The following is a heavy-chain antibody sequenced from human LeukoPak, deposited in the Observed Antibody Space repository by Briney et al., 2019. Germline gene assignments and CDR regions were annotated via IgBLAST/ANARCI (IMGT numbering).Heavy chain of an antibody. CDR2: ISAYNGNT. J-gene: IGHJ4*02. CDR3: ARDLIGIAVASGKPYYFDY. CDR1: GYTFTSYG. D-gene: IGHD6-19*01. Sequence: ASVKVSCKASGYTFTSYGISWVRQAPGQGLEWMGWISAYNGNTNYAQKLQGRVTMTTDTSTSTAYMELVSLRSDDTAVYYCARDLIGIAVASGKPYYFDYWGQGTLVTVSS. V-gene: IGHV1-18*01.